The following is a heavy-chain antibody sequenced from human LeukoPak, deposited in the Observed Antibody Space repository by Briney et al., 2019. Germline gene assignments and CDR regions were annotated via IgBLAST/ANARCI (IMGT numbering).Heavy chain of an antibody. CDR1: GGSISSGDYY. CDR3: ARTNGYYDFWSGYYKDYYYYMDV. V-gene: IGHV4-30-4*08. J-gene: IGHJ6*03. CDR2: IYYSGST. D-gene: IGHD3-3*01. Sequence: SKTLSLTCTVSGGSISSGDYYWSWIRQPPGKGLEWIGYIYYSGSTYYNPSLKSRVTISVDTSKNQFSLKVRSVTAADTAVYCCARTNGYYDFWSGYYKDYYYYMDVWGKGTTVTVSS.